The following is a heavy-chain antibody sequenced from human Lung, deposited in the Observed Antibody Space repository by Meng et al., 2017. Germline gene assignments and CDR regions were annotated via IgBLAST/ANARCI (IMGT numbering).Heavy chain of an antibody. CDR2: IYHSGRT. J-gene: IGHJ5*02. V-gene: IGHV4-4*03. D-gene: IGHD3-3*01. Sequence: QLPLRGAGPGLVKPLGTLSLTCAVSGGSISSRTWWSWVRQSPGKGLEWIGEIYHSGRTNYNPSLESRVTISLDKSQNHFSLKAKSVTAADTAVYYCVRGGQDQAYYDFWSGPFDPWGQGTLVTVSS. CDR3: VRGGQDQAYYDFWSGPFDP. CDR1: GGSISSRTW.